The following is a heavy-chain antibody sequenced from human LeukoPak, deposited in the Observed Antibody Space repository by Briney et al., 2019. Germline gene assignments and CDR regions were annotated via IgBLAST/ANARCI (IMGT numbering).Heavy chain of an antibody. CDR2: ISVSGGTT. CDR1: GFTFSSYA. Sequence: PGGSLRLSCAASGFTFSSYAMSWVRQPPGKGLEWVSAISVSGGTTYYADSVKGRFTICRDNSKNTLYLQMNSLRAEDTAVYYCAKDSLRFLEWLSQGMDVWGPGTTVTVSS. J-gene: IGHJ6*02. CDR3: AKDSLRFLEWLSQGMDV. V-gene: IGHV3-23*01. D-gene: IGHD3-3*01.